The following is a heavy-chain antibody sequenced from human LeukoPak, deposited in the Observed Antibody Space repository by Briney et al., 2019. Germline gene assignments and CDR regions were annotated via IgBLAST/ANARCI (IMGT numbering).Heavy chain of an antibody. CDR3: AREMGSSNYVLDI. CDR2: IKPDGSDK. Sequence: GGSLRLSCAASGFTFNSYWMSWVRQAPGKGLDWVASIKPDGSDKKYVDSVKGRFTISRDNAKNSLYLQMNSLRAEDTAVYYCAREMGSSNYVLDIWGQGTLVTVSS. V-gene: IGHV3-7*01. J-gene: IGHJ3*02. CDR1: GFTFNSYW. D-gene: IGHD2-2*01.